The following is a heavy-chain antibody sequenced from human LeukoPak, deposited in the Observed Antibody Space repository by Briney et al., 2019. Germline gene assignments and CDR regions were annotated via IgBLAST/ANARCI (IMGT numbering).Heavy chain of an antibody. V-gene: IGHV3-11*01. CDR3: ARHLITFGGVIDRDWFDP. D-gene: IGHD3-16*02. CDR1: GFTFSDYY. Sequence: PGGSLRLSCTASGFTFSDYYMSWIRQAPGKGLEWVSYISSSGSTIYYADSVKGRFTISRDNAKNSLYLQMNSLRAEDTAVYYCARHLITFGGVIDRDWFDPWGQGTLVTVSS. CDR2: ISSSGSTI. J-gene: IGHJ5*02.